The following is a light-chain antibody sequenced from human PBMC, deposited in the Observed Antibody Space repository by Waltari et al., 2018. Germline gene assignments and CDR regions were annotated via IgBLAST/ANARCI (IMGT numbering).Light chain of an antibody. CDR3: QQYNSYRT. CDR2: KAS. V-gene: IGKV1-5*03. CDR1: QSISFW. J-gene: IGKJ1*01. Sequence: DIQMTQSPSTLSASVGDRVTITCRARQSISFWLAWYQQKPGKAPKLLIYKASSLESGVPSRFSGSGSGTEFTLTISSLQPDDFATYYCQQYNSYRTFGQGTKVEIK.